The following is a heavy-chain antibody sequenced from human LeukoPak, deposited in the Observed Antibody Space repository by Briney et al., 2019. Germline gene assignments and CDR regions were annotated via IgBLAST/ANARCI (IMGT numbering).Heavy chain of an antibody. D-gene: IGHD3-10*01. Sequence: GGSLRLSCAASGFTFSSYAMSWVRQAPGKGLEWVSAISGSGGSTYYADSVKGRFTISRDNSKNTLYLQMNSLRAEDTAVYYCARDHPHYGGSGSNWFDPWGQGTLVTVSS. J-gene: IGHJ5*02. V-gene: IGHV3-23*01. CDR1: GFTFSSYA. CDR2: ISGSGGST. CDR3: ARDHPHYGGSGSNWFDP.